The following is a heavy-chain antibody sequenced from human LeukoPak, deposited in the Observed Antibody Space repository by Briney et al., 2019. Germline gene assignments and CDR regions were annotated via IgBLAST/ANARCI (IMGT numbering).Heavy chain of an antibody. Sequence: PGGSLRLSCAASGFTVSSNYMGWVRQAPGKGLEWVSVIYSGGSTYYADSVKGRFTISRDNSKNSLYLQMNSLRAEDTAIYYCARDRGLGQWLDYWGQGTLVTVSS. CDR2: IYSGGST. CDR1: GFTVSSNY. J-gene: IGHJ4*02. CDR3: ARDRGLGQWLDY. D-gene: IGHD6-19*01. V-gene: IGHV3-53*01.